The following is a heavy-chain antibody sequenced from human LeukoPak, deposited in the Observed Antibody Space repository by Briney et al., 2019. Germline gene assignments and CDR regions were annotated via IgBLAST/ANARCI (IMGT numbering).Heavy chain of an antibody. CDR3: ARDAIAVAGAVFDY. J-gene: IGHJ4*02. D-gene: IGHD6-19*01. CDR1: GFTFSSYE. CDR2: ISSSGSTI. Sequence: PGGSLRLSCAASGFTFSSYEMNWVRQAPGKGLEWVSYISSSGSTIYYADSVKGRFTISRDNAKNSLYLQMNSLRAEDTAVYYCARDAIAVAGAVFDYWGQGTLVTVSS. V-gene: IGHV3-48*03.